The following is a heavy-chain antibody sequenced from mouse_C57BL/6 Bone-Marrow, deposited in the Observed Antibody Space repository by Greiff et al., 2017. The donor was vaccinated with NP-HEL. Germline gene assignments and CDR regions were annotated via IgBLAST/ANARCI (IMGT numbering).Heavy chain of an antibody. CDR3: AIDYGSSHYLGQ. D-gene: IGHD1-1*01. Sequence: VQLQQSGAELVKPGASVKISCKASGYAFSSYWMNWVKQRPGKGLEWIGQIYPGDGDTNYNGKFKGKATLTADKSSSTAYMQLSSLTSGDSAVYLCAIDYGSSHYLGQGGKGTTLTVSS. CDR1: GYAFSSYW. CDR2: IYPGDGDT. V-gene: IGHV1-80*01. J-gene: IGHJ2*01.